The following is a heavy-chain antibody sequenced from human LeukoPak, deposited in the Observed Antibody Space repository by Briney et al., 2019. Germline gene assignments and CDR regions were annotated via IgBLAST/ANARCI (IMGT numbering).Heavy chain of an antibody. Sequence: SVKVSCKASGYTFTSYAMNWVRQAPGQGLEWMGWINTNTGNPTYAQGFTGRFVFSLDTSVSTAYLQISSLKAEDTAVYYCARDVGITYYYDSSGRNWFDPWGQGTLVTVSS. CDR3: ARDVGITYYYDSSGRNWFDP. CDR2: INTNTGNP. D-gene: IGHD3-22*01. V-gene: IGHV7-4-1*02. CDR1: GYTFTSYA. J-gene: IGHJ5*02.